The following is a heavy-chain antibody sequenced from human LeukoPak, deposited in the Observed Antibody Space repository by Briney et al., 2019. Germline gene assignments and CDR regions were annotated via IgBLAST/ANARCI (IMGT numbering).Heavy chain of an antibody. D-gene: IGHD4-17*01. CDR1: GFTFSSYW. Sequence: GGSLRLSCAASGFTFSSYWMHWVRQAPGKGLVWVSRINSDGSSTSYADSVKGRFTISRDNARNSLYLEMNSLRDEDTAVYHCARVTNGDYLIDYWGQGTLVTVSS. V-gene: IGHV3-74*01. J-gene: IGHJ4*02. CDR2: INSDGSST. CDR3: ARVTNGDYLIDY.